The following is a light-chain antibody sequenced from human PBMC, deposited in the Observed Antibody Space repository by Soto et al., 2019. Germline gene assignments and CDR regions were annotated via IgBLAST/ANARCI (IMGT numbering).Light chain of an antibody. J-gene: IGLJ1*01. CDR1: SSDVGGYDY. CDR3: CSYAGTFYV. CDR2: EVT. V-gene: IGLV2-8*01. Sequence: QSALTQPPSASGSPGQSVTISCTGTSSDVGGYDYVSWYQQYPGKTPKLMIFEVTKRPSGVPDRFSGSKSGNTASLTVSGLQAEDEADYYCCSYAGTFYVFGTGTKLTVL.